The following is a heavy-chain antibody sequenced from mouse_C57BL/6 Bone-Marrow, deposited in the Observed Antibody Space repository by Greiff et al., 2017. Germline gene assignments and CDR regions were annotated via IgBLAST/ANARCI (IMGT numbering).Heavy chain of an antibody. D-gene: IGHD1-1*01. CDR2: INPNNGGT. V-gene: IGHV1-26*01. Sequence: EVQLQQSGPELVKPGASVKISCKASGYTFTDYYMNWVKQSHGKSLEWIGDINPNNGGTSYNQKFKGKATLTVDKSSSTAYMELRSLTSEDSAVYYCARRTTVVGGYFDVWGTGTTVTVSS. J-gene: IGHJ1*03. CDR1: GYTFTDYY. CDR3: ARRTTVVGGYFDV.